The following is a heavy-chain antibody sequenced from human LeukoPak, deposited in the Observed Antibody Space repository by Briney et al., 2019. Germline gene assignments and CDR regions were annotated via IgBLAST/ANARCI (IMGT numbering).Heavy chain of an antibody. CDR2: IYYSGST. D-gene: IGHD3-16*01. Sequence: KPSETLSLTCSVSGGSISSSSYYWGWIRQPPGKGLEWIGSIYYSGSTYYNPSLKSRVTISVDTSKNQFSLKLSSVTAADTAVYYCASLPLGGAFDIWGQGTMVTVSS. V-gene: IGHV4-39*01. CDR3: ASLPLGGAFDI. J-gene: IGHJ3*02. CDR1: GGSISSSSYY.